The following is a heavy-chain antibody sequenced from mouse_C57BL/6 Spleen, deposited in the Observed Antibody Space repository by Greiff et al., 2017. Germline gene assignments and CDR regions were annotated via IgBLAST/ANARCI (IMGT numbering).Heavy chain of an antibody. D-gene: IGHD2-4*01. CDR3: ARSIYYDYWYIDD. CDR2: IDPSDSYT. J-gene: IGHJ1*03. V-gene: IGHV1-59*01. Sequence: QVQLQQPGAELVRPGTSVTLSCKASGYTFTSYWMHWVKQRPGQGLEWIGVIDPSDSYTNYNQKFKGKVKLTVDTSSSTAYMQLHILTSEDSAVYNCARSIYYDYWYIDDWGTGTTVTVSS. CDR1: GYTFTSYW.